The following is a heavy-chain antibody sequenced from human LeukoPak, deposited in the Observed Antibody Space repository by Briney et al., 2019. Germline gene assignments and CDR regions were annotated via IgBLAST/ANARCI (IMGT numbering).Heavy chain of an antibody. Sequence: GGSLRLSCAASGFSFSSYAMAWVRQAPGKGLEWISDISGSGGSTHFADSVKGRVTISRDNSRRTVHLQMNSLRAEDTAIYYCLKDWGTYRVFDYWGQGTLVTVSS. J-gene: IGHJ4*02. D-gene: IGHD3-16*01. CDR1: GFSFSSYA. CDR2: ISGSGGST. V-gene: IGHV3-23*01. CDR3: LKDWGTYRVFDY.